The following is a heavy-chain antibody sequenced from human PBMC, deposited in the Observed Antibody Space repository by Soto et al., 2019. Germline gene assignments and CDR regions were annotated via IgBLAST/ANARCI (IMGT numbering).Heavy chain of an antibody. V-gene: IGHV1-2*04. J-gene: IGHJ6*02. CDR3: ARDQPPEYYYGSGRVGNYYYGMDV. Sequence: ASVKVSCKASGYTFTGYYMHWVRQAPGQGLEWMGWINPNSGGTNYAQKFQGWVTMTRDTSISTAYMELSRLRSDDTAVYYCARDQPPEYYYGSGRVGNYYYGMDVWGQGTTVTVSS. CDR2: INPNSGGT. D-gene: IGHD3-10*01. CDR1: GYTFTGYY.